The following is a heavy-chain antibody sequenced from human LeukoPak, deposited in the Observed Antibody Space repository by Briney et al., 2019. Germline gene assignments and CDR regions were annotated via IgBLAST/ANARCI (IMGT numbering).Heavy chain of an antibody. D-gene: IGHD3-10*01. V-gene: IGHV3-30*04. J-gene: IGHJ4*02. CDR3: AREATYYYGSGSSQFDY. CDR1: GFTFSSYA. CDR2: ISYDGSNK. Sequence: PGGSLRLSCAASGFTFSSYAMHWVRQAPGKGLEWVAVISYDGSNKYYADSVKGRFTISRDNSKNTLYLQMNSLRAEDTAVYYCAREATYYYGSGSSQFDYWGPGTLVTVSS.